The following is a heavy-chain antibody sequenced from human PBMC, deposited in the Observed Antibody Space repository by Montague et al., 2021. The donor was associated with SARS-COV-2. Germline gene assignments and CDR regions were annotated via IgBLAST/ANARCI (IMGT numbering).Heavy chain of an antibody. J-gene: IGHJ4*02. CDR1: GGSFDSDNFF. V-gene: IGHV4-39*01. CDR2: ISNGGRT. Sequence: SETLSLTCSVSGGSFDSDNFFWGWIRQPPGKRLEWIGVISNGGRTFDNPSLKSRVTISVHTSGNQLSLNVKSVTAADTAVYYSARHRRYGVVTYYPDFWGQGILVTVSS. CDR3: ARHRRYGVVTYYPDF. D-gene: IGHD2-8*01.